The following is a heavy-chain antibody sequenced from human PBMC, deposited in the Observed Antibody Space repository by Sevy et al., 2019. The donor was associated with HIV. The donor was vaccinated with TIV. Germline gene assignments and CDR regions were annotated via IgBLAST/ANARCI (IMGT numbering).Heavy chain of an antibody. Sequence: ASVKVSYKASGYTFTAYYIHWLRQAPGQGLEWMGWINPNSGGTYFAKKFQDSVTLTTDTSVNTAYMELRSLRFDDTAVYYCARMGDYYDSSGYYPLKFWGQGTLVTVSS. J-gene: IGHJ4*02. CDR2: INPNSGGT. D-gene: IGHD3-22*01. CDR3: ARMGDYYDSSGYYPLKF. CDR1: GYTFTAYY. V-gene: IGHV1-2*02.